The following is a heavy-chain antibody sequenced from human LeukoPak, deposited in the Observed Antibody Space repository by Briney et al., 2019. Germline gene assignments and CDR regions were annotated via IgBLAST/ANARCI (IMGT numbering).Heavy chain of an antibody. CDR1: GFTFSTYS. CDR2: ISSSSSYT. J-gene: IGHJ4*02. V-gene: IGHV3-21*05. D-gene: IGHD6-13*01. Sequence: GGSLRLSCAASGFTFSTYSMNWIRQAPGKGLEWISYISSSSSYTDYADSVKGRFTISRDNAKSALYLQLNSLRLEDTAVYYCAAGTAADFWGQGTLVTVSS. CDR3: AAGTAADF.